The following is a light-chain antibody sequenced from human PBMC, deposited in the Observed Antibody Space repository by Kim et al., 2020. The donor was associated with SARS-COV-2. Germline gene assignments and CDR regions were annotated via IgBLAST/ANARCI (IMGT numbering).Light chain of an antibody. CDR2: EDN. J-gene: IGLJ3*02. CDR1: SGSIASNY. V-gene: IGLV6-57*03. CDR3: QSYDSSNWV. Sequence: GKTVTITCTRSSGSIASNYVQWYQQRPGSAPTTVIYEDNQRPSGVPDRFSGSIDSSSNSASLTISGLKTEDEADYYCQSYDSSNWVFGGGTKLTVL.